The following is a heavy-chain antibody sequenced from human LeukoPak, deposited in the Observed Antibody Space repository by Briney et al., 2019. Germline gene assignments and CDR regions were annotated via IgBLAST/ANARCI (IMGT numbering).Heavy chain of an antibody. D-gene: IGHD3-10*01. Sequence: PSETLSLTCTVSGGSVSSGSYYWSWIRQPPGKGLEWFGYIYYSGSTNYNPSLKSRVTISVDTSKNQFSLKLSSVTAADTAVYYCARERGYYGSGSHNDAFDIWGQGTMVTVSS. CDR3: ARERGYYGSGSHNDAFDI. CDR2: IYYSGST. V-gene: IGHV4-61*01. CDR1: GGSVSSGSYY. J-gene: IGHJ3*02.